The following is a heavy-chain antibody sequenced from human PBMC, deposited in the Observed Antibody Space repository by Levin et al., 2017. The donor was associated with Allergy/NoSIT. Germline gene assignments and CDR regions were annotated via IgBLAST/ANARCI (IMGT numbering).Heavy chain of an antibody. CDR3: AILLGFCNSINCHDY. Sequence: TGESLKISCAASGFTFSNYLMSWVRQAPGKGLEWVSGISGNAGNTYYADSVKGRFTISRDNSKNTLYLQMNSLRGEDTAIYYCAILLGFCNSINCHDYWGRETLVTVSS. V-gene: IGHV3-23*01. J-gene: IGHJ4*02. D-gene: IGHD2-2*01. CDR1: GFTFSNYL. CDR2: ISGNAGNT.